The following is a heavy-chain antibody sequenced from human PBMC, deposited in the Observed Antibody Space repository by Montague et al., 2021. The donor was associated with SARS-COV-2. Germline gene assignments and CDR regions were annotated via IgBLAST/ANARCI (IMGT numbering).Heavy chain of an antibody. Sequence: SLRLSCAASGFTFSSSALSWVRQAPGKGLEWVSNIYGATGRTFYADSVKGRFTMSRENSKNMLYLQMNSLRVDDTAVYYCAKVDSVFPWGQGTLVTVSS. V-gene: IGHV3-23*03. D-gene: IGHD3/OR15-3a*01. CDR3: AKVDSVFP. CDR1: GFTFSSSA. J-gene: IGHJ4*02. CDR2: IYGATGRT.